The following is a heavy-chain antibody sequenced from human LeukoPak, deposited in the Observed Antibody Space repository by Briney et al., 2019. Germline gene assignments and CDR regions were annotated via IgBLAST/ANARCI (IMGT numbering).Heavy chain of an antibody. CDR2: MYTGGTT. V-gene: IGHV3-53*01. CDR1: GFTVSGTH. CDR3: AKDEVTSGGGLAS. J-gene: IGHJ4*02. D-gene: IGHD2-21*02. Sequence: GGFLRLSCAASGFTVSGTHMSWVRQAPGKGLEWVSAMYTGGTTYYADSVKGRFTISRDNSKNTLYLHMNSLRAEDTAVYYCAKDEVTSGGGLASWGQGTLVTVSS.